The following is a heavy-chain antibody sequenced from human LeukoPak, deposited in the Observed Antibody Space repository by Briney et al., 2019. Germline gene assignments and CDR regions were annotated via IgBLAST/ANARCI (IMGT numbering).Heavy chain of an antibody. Sequence: GGSLRLSCAASGFTFSTFGMTWVRQAPGKGLEWVSGILDSSAHTYYADSVKGRFTISRDNSKSTLYLQMNSLRAEDTAVYYCAKDPGPYSDYYFDYWGQGTLVTVSS. CDR3: AKDPGPYSDYYFDY. D-gene: IGHD4-11*01. J-gene: IGHJ4*02. CDR2: ILDSSAHT. CDR1: GFTFSTFG. V-gene: IGHV3-23*01.